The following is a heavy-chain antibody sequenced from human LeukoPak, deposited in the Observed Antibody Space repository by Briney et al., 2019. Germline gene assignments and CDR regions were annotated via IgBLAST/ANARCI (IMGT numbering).Heavy chain of an antibody. CDR2: VYHSGST. CDR1: GGSISSGGYS. CDR3: ARGANYYDSSGYPHDAFDI. D-gene: IGHD3-22*01. V-gene: IGHV4-30-2*01. J-gene: IGHJ3*02. Sequence: PSETLSLTCAVSGGSISSGGYSWSCLRQPPGKGLESIGYVYHSGSTYDNPSLKSRPTIAVNRTKNQFSLKLSSVSAADTAVYYCARGANYYDSSGYPHDAFDIWGQGTMVTVSS.